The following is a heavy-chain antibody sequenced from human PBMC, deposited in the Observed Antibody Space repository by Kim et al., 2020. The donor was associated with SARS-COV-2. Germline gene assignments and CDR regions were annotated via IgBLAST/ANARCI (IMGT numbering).Heavy chain of an antibody. CDR3: FILTGNYKFVEY. V-gene: IGHV4-39*01. CDR1: GGSVTSSLYY. D-gene: IGHD3-9*01. Sequence: SETLSLTCTVSGGSVTSSLYYWGWIRQPPGKEMEWIGNVYYSGKTDYRPSLNGRLSISVDTTMNQFSLRLSSVTASDTAIYYCFILTGNYKFVEYWAQG. J-gene: IGHJ4*02. CDR2: VYYSGKT.